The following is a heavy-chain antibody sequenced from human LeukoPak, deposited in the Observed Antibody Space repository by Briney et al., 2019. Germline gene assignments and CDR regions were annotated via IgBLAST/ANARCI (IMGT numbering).Heavy chain of an antibody. Sequence: ASVKVSCKASGYTFTSYGISWVRQAPGQGLEWMGWISAYNGNTNYAQKLQGRVTMTTDTSTSTAYMELRSLRSDDTAVYYCARGPYDFWSGYYGPWGQGTLVTVSS. D-gene: IGHD3-3*01. CDR3: ARGPYDFWSGYYGP. CDR2: ISAYNGNT. V-gene: IGHV1-18*01. CDR1: GYTFTSYG. J-gene: IGHJ4*02.